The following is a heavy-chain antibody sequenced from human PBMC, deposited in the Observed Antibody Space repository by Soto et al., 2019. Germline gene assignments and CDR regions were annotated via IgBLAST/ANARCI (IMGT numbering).Heavy chain of an antibody. J-gene: IGHJ4*02. V-gene: IGHV3-23*01. Sequence: PGGSLRLSCAASGFTFSSYGMSWVRQAPGKGLEWVSSISGRGGDTDYADSVKGRFAISRDNSKNTLYLQMSSLRAEDTAEYYCAKFDSRSNSGYDLFRYWGQVTLLTVSS. CDR2: ISGRGGDT. CDR3: AKFDSRSNSGYDLFRY. CDR1: GFTFSSYG. D-gene: IGHD5-12*01.